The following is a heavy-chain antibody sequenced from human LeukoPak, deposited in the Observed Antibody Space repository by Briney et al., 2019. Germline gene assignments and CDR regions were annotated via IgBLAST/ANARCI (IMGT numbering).Heavy chain of an antibody. D-gene: IGHD6-13*01. Sequence: ASVKDSCKASGYTFTSYAMNWVRQAPGQGLEWMGRINANTGNPTYAQGFTGRFLFSLDTSVTTAYLEISSLQAEDTAVYYCARAPGIAEPDGYFMDVWGKGTTVTVSS. J-gene: IGHJ6*03. V-gene: IGHV7-4-1*02. CDR2: INANTGNP. CDR3: ARAPGIAEPDGYFMDV. CDR1: GYTFTSYA.